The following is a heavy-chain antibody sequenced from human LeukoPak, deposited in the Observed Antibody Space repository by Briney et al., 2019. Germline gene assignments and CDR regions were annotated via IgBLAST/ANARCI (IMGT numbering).Heavy chain of an antibody. D-gene: IGHD5-12*01. Sequence: GGSLRLSCAASGFTFSSYSMNWVRQAPGKGLEWVSSISSSSSYIYYAESVKGRFTISRDNAKNSLYLQMNSLRAEDTAVYCCARDPSNSGYDYLYYFDYWGQGTLVTVSS. CDR2: ISSSSSYI. J-gene: IGHJ4*02. CDR1: GFTFSSYS. CDR3: ARDPSNSGYDYLYYFDY. V-gene: IGHV3-21*04.